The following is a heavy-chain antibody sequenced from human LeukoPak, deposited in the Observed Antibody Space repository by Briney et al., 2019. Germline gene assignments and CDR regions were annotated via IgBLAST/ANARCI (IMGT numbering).Heavy chain of an antibody. D-gene: IGHD1-20*01. CDR2: ISYDGSNK. CDR3: AKGVTGTTYDY. J-gene: IGHJ4*02. CDR1: GFTFSSYG. Sequence: QPGRSLRLSCAASGFTFSSYGMHWVRQAPGKGQEWVAVISYDGSNKYYADSVKGRFTISRDNSKNTLYLQMNSLRAEDTAVYYCAKGVTGTTYDYWGQGTLVTVSS. V-gene: IGHV3-30*18.